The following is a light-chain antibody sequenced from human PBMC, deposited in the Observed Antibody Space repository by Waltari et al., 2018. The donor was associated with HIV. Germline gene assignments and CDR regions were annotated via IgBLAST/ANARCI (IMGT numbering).Light chain of an antibody. V-gene: IGLV2-14*01. CDR3: TSFVANMGV. CDR2: EVS. CDR1: RSDIGDFKY. J-gene: IGLJ1*01. Sequence: QSALTQPASVPVSPGLSITISCTGIRSDIGDFKYVSWYQQHPGKAPNLIIYEVSNRPSGVSNRVSGSKSGNTASLTSSGLQAEDEAEYFCTSFVANMGVFGTGTKVTVL.